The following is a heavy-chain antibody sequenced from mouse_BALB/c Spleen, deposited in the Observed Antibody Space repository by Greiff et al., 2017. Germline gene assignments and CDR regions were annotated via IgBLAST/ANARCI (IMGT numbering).Heavy chain of an antibody. CDR1: GYTFSSYW. Sequence: QVQLKQSGAELMKPGASVKISCKATGYTFSSYWIEWVKQRPGHGLEWIGEILPGSGSTNYNEKFKGKATFTADTSSNTAYMQLSSLTSEDSAVYYCARRGLGRIYYFDYWGQGTTLTVSS. CDR2: ILPGSGST. V-gene: IGHV1-9*01. J-gene: IGHJ2*01. CDR3: ARRGLGRIYYFDY. D-gene: IGHD3-3*01.